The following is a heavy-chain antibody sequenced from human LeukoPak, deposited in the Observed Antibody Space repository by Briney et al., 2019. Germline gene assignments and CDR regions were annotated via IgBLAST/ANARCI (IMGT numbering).Heavy chain of an antibody. Sequence: ASVKVSCKASGYTLTDYYIHWVRQAPGHGLQWMGWINPNSGDTNYAQNFQGRDTMTRDTSISTAYMDLNWLRSDDSAIYYCARAGTGPPDYWGQGTLVTVSS. CDR1: GYTLTDYY. V-gene: IGHV1-2*02. CDR2: INPNSGDT. CDR3: ARAGTGPPDY. J-gene: IGHJ4*02. D-gene: IGHD3-10*01.